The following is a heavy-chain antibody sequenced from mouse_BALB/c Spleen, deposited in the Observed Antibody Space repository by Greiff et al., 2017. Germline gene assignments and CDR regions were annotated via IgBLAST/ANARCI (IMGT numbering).Heavy chain of an antibody. CDR1: GFTFSSFG. CDR2: ISSGSSTI. Sequence: EVNVVESGGGLVQPGGSRKLSCAASGFTFSSFGMHWVRQAPEKGLEWVAYISSGSSTIYYADTVKGRFTISRDNPKNTLFLQMTSLRSEDTAMYYCARKGTYYDYDWFAYWGQGTLVTVSA. V-gene: IGHV5-17*02. CDR3: ARKGTYYDYDWFAY. D-gene: IGHD2-4*01. J-gene: IGHJ3*01.